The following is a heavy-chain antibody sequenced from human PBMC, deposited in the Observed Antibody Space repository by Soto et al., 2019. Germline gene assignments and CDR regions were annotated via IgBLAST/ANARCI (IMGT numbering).Heavy chain of an antibody. CDR1: GGSISSYY. Sequence: SETLSLTCTVSGGSISSYYWSWIRQPPGKGLEWIGYIYYSGSTNYNPSLKSRVTISVDTSKNQFSLKLSSVTAADTAVYYCAREFVAVGYNWFDPWGQGTLVTVSS. D-gene: IGHD6-19*01. J-gene: IGHJ5*02. V-gene: IGHV4-59*01. CDR3: AREFVAVGYNWFDP. CDR2: IYYSGST.